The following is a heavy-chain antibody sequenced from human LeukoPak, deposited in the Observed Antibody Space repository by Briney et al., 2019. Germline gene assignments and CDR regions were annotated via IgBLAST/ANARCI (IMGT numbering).Heavy chain of an antibody. V-gene: IGHV3-9*01. CDR1: GFTFDDYA. J-gene: IGHJ4*02. CDR3: AKDTRSNYDIVTGYYSN. D-gene: IGHD3-9*01. CDR2: ISWNSGSI. Sequence: GGSLRLSCAASGFTFDDYAMHWVRQAPGKGLEWVSGISWNSGSIGYADSVKGRFTISRDNAKNSLYLQMNSLRADDTAVYCCAKDTRSNYDIVTGYYSNWGQGTLVTVSS.